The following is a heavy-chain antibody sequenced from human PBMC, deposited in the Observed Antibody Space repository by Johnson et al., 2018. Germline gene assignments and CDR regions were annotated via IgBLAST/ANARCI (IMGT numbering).Heavy chain of an antibody. J-gene: IGHJ4*02. D-gene: IGHD3-10*01. CDR3: AATSYYGRDY. CDR2: ITSSGTYI. CDR1: GFNSNTYG. V-gene: IGHV3-21*01. Sequence: VQLVQAGGGLVKPGGSLRLSCAASGFNSNTYGMSWVRQAPGKGLEWVSSITSSGTYIYYADSMRGRFTISIDNAKNSLYLQMNSLRAEDPAVYYCAATSYYGRDYWGQGTLVTVSS.